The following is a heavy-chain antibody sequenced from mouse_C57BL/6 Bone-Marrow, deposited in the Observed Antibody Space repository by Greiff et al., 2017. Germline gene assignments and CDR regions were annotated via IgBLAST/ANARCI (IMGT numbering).Heavy chain of an antibody. Sequence: VQLQQPGAELVKPGASVKLSCKASGYTFTSYWMHWVKQRPGRGLEWMGRIDPNSGGTKYNEKFKSKATLTVDKPSSTAYMQLSSLTSEDSAVYYGARRASSGYGFAYWGQGTLVTVSA. J-gene: IGHJ3*01. CDR2: IDPNSGGT. V-gene: IGHV1-72*01. D-gene: IGHD3-2*02. CDR3: ARRASSGYGFAY. CDR1: GYTFTSYW.